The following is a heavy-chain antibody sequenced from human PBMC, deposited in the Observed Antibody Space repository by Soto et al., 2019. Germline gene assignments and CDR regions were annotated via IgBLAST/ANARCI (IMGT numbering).Heavy chain of an antibody. V-gene: IGHV1-18*01. CDR3: GRCIQPSVPSATDV. CDR2: ISPFNGRR. CDR1: GYTFTSHG. Sequence: QVHLVQSGLEVRKPGASVRLSCKASGYTFTSHGISWVRQAPGQGLEWVGWISPFNGRRDIGDSFHGRVSMSTDTGSAYMEVRGLRFDDTAIYFCGRCIQPSVPSATDVWGQGTTVIVSS. D-gene: IGHD1-1*01. J-gene: IGHJ6*02.